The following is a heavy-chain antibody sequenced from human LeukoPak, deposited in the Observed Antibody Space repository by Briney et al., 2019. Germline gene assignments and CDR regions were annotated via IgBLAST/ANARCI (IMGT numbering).Heavy chain of an antibody. CDR3: ARHSSSWYFAFDV. J-gene: IGHJ3*01. V-gene: IGHV3-7*03. CDR2: IKQGGNEI. CDR1: GFAFSTYW. Sequence: GGSLRLSCAASGFAFSTYWMTWVRQAPGKGLEWVANIKQGGNEIYYVDSVTGRFTISRDNSKNTLYLQMNSLRAEDTAVYYCARHSSSWYFAFDVWGQGTMVTVSS. D-gene: IGHD6-13*01.